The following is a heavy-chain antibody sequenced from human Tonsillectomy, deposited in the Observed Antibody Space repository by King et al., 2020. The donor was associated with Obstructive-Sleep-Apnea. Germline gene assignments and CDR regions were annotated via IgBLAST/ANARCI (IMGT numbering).Heavy chain of an antibody. Sequence: VQLVESGGGLVQPGGSLRLSCAASGFTFSSNWMHWVRQAPGKGLVWVSRINSDGSSTSYADSVKGRFTISRDNAKNTLYLQMNSLRAEDTAVYYCARGGHIFSALYYYYGMDVWGQGTTVTVSS. J-gene: IGHJ6*02. CDR2: INSDGSST. V-gene: IGHV3-74*01. D-gene: IGHD2-21*01. CDR1: GFTFSSNW. CDR3: ARGGHIFSALYYYYGMDV.